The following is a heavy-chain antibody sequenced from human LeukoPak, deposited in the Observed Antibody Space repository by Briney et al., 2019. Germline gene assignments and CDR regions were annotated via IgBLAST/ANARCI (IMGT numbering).Heavy chain of an antibody. V-gene: IGHV4-4*02. D-gene: IGHD3-16*01. CDR3: ARGLMLLRPKYHRFDP. CDR2: IYHSGST. Sequence: SGTLSLTCAVSGGSISSSNWWSWVRQPPGKGPEWIGEIYHSGSTNYNPSLKSRVTISVDKSKNQFSLKLSSVTAADTAVYYCARGLMLLRPKYHRFDPWGQGTLVTVSS. CDR1: GGSISSSNW. J-gene: IGHJ5*02.